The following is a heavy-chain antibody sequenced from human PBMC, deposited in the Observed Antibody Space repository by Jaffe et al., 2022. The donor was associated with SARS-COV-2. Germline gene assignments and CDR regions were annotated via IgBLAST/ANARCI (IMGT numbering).Heavy chain of an antibody. CDR3: TRIGPASGDYFDS. V-gene: IGHV3-7*01. CDR2: IKQDGSER. Sequence: EVQLVESGGGLVQPGGSLRLSCAASGFTFRREWMSWVRQAPGKGLEWVANIKQDGSERNYVDSVKGRFTISRDNAKNSLYLLMNSLRAEDTAVYYCTRIGPASGDYFDSWGQGTLVTVSS. D-gene: IGHD4-17*01. CDR1: GFTFRREW. J-gene: IGHJ4*02.